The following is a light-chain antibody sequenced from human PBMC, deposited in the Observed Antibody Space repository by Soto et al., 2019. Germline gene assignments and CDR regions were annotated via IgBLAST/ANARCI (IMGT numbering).Light chain of an antibody. CDR2: GAS. V-gene: IGKV3-20*01. J-gene: IGKJ3*01. CDR1: QSVSTNY. CDR3: HQYGSTPFT. Sequence: EIVLTQSPGTLSLSPGDRATLSCRASQSVSTNYLAWYQQKLGQAPRLLIYGASSRATGIPDRFSGNGSGTDFTLTLSRLEPEDFAVYSCHQYGSTPFTFGPGTKVDIK.